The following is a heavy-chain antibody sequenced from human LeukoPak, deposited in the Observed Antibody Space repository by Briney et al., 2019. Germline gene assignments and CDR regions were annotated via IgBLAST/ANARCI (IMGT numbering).Heavy chain of an antibody. J-gene: IGHJ3*02. CDR1: GGSISSYY. CDR3: ARDTSGSYEKRAFDI. D-gene: IGHD1-26*01. V-gene: IGHV4-59*01. Sequence: PSETLSLTCTVSGGSISSYYWSWIRQPPGKGLEWIGYIYYSGSTNYNPSLKSRVTISVDTSKNQFSLKLSSVTAADTAVYYCARDTSGSYEKRAFDIWGQGTMVTVSS. CDR2: IYYSGST.